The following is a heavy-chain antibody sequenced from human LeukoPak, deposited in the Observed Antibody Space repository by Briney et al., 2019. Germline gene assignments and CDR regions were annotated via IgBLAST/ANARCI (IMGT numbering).Heavy chain of an antibody. CDR3: ARRLSLRFDAFAL. CDR2: MSTIGPNT. J-gene: IGHJ3*01. CDR1: GFPVTDYP. D-gene: IGHD3-3*01. V-gene: IGHV3-23*01. Sequence: GGSLRLSCAASGFPVTDYPMTWIPKPPGKGLEWVPSMSTIGPNTYYADSVKGRFTISRDTSKNTLLLQMNSLRADDTALYFCARRLSLRFDAFALWGPGTVVTVSS.